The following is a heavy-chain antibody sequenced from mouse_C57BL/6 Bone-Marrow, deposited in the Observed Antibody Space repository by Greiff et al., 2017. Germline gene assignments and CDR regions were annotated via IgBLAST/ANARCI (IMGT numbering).Heavy chain of an antibody. D-gene: IGHD1-1*01. J-gene: IGHJ1*03. CDR2: IDPSDSYT. V-gene: IGHV1-69*01. Sequence: QVQLQQPGAELVMPGASVKLSCKASGYTFTSYWMHWVKQRPGQGLEWIGEIDPSDSYTNYNQKFKGKSTLTVDKSSSTAYMELSSLTSEDSAVYDCAREGYDGSSYPFYWYFDVWGTGTTVTVSS. CDR3: AREGYDGSSYPFYWYFDV. CDR1: GYTFTSYW.